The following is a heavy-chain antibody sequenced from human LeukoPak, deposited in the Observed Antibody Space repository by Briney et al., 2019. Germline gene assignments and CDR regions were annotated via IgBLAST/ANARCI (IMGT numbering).Heavy chain of an antibody. J-gene: IGHJ4*02. Sequence: GGSLRLSCVASGLPFADFAMHWVRQAPGKGLERVSLISGDGVSTFYADSVKGRFTISRDNCKNTLSLQMNSLRTEDTAVYYWANLARDSGNIHSWGQGTLVTVSS. V-gene: IGHV3-23*01. CDR1: GLPFADFA. CDR2: ISGDGVST. CDR3: ANLARDSGNIHS. D-gene: IGHD3-10*01.